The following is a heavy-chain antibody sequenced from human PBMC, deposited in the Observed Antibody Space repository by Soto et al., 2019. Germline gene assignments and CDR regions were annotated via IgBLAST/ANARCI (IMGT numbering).Heavy chain of an antibody. CDR3: ARAPRMIVVPDI. CDR1: GYTFTSYA. J-gene: IGHJ3*02. V-gene: IGHV1-3*01. CDR2: INAGNGNT. D-gene: IGHD3-22*01. Sequence: ASVKVSCKASGYTFTSYAMHWVRQAPGQRLEWMGWINAGNGNTKYSQKFQGRVTITRDTSASTAYMELSSLRSEDTAVYYCARAPRMIVVPDIWGQGTMVTVSS.